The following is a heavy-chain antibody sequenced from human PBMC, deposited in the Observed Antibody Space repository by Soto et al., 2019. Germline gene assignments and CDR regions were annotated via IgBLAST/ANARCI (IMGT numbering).Heavy chain of an antibody. CDR2: IWYDGINK. Sequence: GGSLRLSCAASGLTFSTYVKHWVRQSPGKGLEWVAFIWYDGINKKYADSVKGRFTISRDNSKNMVFLEMNSLRVEDTAVYHCAAVSVLRYFDWLLYHAFHLGGQGPMVTXS. D-gene: IGHD3-9*01. CDR1: GLTFSTYV. CDR3: AAVSVLRYFDWLLYHAFHL. V-gene: IGHV3-30*02. J-gene: IGHJ3*01.